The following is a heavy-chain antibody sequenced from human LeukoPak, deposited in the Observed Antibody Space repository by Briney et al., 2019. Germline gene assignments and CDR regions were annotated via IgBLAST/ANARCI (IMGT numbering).Heavy chain of an antibody. D-gene: IGHD7-27*01. Sequence: GGSLRLSCEGSAFIFSGHWMNWVRQAPGKGLEWVSTITTSDGNTYYADSVKGRFTVSRDNSKNTLFLQMNSLRAEDTAVYYCAKDGGLWVSAHWGDSWGRGTLVTVSS. CDR2: ITTSDGNT. J-gene: IGHJ4*02. CDR3: AKDGGLWVSAHWGDS. CDR1: AFIFSGHW. V-gene: IGHV3-23*01.